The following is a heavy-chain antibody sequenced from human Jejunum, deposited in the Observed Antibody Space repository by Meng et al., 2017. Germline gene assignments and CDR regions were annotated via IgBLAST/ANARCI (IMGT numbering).Heavy chain of an antibody. V-gene: IGHV3-23*01. CDR1: GFSFSTYA. J-gene: IGHJ4*02. CDR2: ISNTGGST. CDR3: AKDRGRAMADY. Sequence: GGFLRPSCAASGFSFSTYAMSWARQAPGKGLEWVASISNTGGSTYFSDSVKGRFTISKDNSKNMLFLQMNSLRTEDTAVYYCAKDRGRAMADYWGQGTLVTVSS. D-gene: IGHD5-24*01.